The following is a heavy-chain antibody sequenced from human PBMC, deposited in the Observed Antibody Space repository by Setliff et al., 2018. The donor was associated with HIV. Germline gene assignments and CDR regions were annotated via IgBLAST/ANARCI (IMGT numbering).Heavy chain of an antibody. D-gene: IGHD3-16*01. CDR2: IYYSGRT. Sequence: SETLSLTCSVSGGPISSYYWSWIRQPPGKGREWIGYIYYSGRTNYNPSLKSRVTMSVDTSKDQFSLKLSSVTAADTAVYYCARLGEFWSQGSLVTVSS. J-gene: IGHJ4*02. V-gene: IGHV4-59*12. CDR1: GGPISSYY. CDR3: ARLGEF.